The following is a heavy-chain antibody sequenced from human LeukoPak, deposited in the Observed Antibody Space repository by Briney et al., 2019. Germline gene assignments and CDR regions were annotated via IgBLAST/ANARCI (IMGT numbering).Heavy chain of an antibody. J-gene: IGHJ6*02. D-gene: IGHD6-13*01. CDR3: ARDVVEEQLVRLLDV. CDR1: GASISSYL. Sequence: SETLSLTCRVSGASISSYLWSWIRQPAGKGLEWIGRMSPSGNTNYNPSLKSRVIMSVDTSKNQLSLRLTSVTAADTAVHYCARDVVEEQLVRLLDVWGQGTTVTVSS. CDR2: MSPSGNT. V-gene: IGHV4-4*07.